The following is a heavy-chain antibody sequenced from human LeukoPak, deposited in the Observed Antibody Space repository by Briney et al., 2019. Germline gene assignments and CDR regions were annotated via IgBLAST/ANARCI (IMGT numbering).Heavy chain of an antibody. CDR2: IYSGGST. CDR1: GFTVSSNY. D-gene: IGHD5-24*01. J-gene: IGHJ6*02. Sequence: GGSLRLSCAASGFTVSSNYMSWVRHTPGKGLEWVSLIYSGGSTFYADSVKGRFTISRDNSKNTLYLQMNSLRAEDTAVYYCASRDKGYYYGMDVWGQGTTVTVSS. V-gene: IGHV3-66*01. CDR3: ASRDKGYYYGMDV.